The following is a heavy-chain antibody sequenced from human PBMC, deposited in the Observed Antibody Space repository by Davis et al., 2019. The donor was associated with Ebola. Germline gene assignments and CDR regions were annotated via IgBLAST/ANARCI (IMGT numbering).Heavy chain of an antibody. CDR2: ISWNSGSI. V-gene: IGHV3-9*01. CDR3: TRQREFHYYDSSGSRDY. CDR1: GFTFDDYA. D-gene: IGHD3-22*01. Sequence: GGSLRLSCAASGFTFDDYAMHWVRQAPGKGLEWVSGISWNSGSIGYADSVKGRFTISRDNAKNSLYLQMNSLRAEDTAVYYCTRQREFHYYDSSGSRDYWGQGTLVTVSS. J-gene: IGHJ4*02.